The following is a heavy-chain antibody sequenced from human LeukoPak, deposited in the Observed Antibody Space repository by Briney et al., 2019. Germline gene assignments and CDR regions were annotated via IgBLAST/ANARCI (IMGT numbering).Heavy chain of an antibody. Sequence: GGSLRLSCAASGFTFSSYGMSWVRQAPGKGLEWVSSISSSSSYIYYADSMKGRFTISRDNAKNSLYLQMNSLRAEDTAVYYCARDSRRLGDAFDIWGQGTMVTVSS. D-gene: IGHD3-22*01. CDR2: ISSSSSYI. V-gene: IGHV3-21*01. CDR3: ARDSRRLGDAFDI. CDR1: GFTFSSYG. J-gene: IGHJ3*02.